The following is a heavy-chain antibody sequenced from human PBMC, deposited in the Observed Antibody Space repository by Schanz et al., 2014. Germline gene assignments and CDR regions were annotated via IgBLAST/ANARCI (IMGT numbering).Heavy chain of an antibody. D-gene: IGHD5-12*01. Sequence: EVQLVESGGGLVQPGGSLRLSCSASGFSFSSYALHWVRQAPGKGLEYVSGITTNGVNGGSTQYADSVKGRFIISRDSSKNTLFLQMNSLRAEDTAVYFCARDGGRDGYNLAFDVWGQGTLVTVSS. CDR1: GFSFSSYA. J-gene: IGHJ3*01. CDR3: ARDGGRDGYNLAFDV. V-gene: IGHV3-64D*06. CDR2: ITTNGVNGGST.